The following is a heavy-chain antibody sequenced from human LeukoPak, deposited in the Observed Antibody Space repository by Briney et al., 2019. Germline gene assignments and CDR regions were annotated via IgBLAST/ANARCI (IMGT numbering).Heavy chain of an antibody. CDR3: ASGGGRLDY. J-gene: IGHJ4*02. CDR1: GFTFSIYA. V-gene: IGHV3-23*01. Sequence: GGSLRLSCAASGFTFSIYAMSWVRQAPGTGLEWVSAISGSGGSTYYADSVKGRFTISRDNSKNTLYLQMNSLRAEDTAVYYCASGGGRLDYWGQGTLVTVSS. CDR2: ISGSGGST. D-gene: IGHD1-26*01.